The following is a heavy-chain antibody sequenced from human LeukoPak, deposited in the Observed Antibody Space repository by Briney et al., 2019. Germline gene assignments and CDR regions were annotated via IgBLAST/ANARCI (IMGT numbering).Heavy chain of an antibody. CDR2: INYSGST. CDR3: ARVEVETARVFDS. D-gene: IGHD5-18*01. CDR1: GGSVSSNSYY. Sequence: PSEPLSLTCTVSGGSVSSNSYYWSWIRQPPGKGLEWIAYINYSGSTNYSPSLESRVSISVDTSKSQISLKLSSVTAADTAVYYCARVEVETARVFDSWGQGTLVIVSA. V-gene: IGHV4-61*01. J-gene: IGHJ4*02.